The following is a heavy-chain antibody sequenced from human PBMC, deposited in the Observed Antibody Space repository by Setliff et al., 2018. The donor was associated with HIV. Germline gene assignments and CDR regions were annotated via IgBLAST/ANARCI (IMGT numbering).Heavy chain of an antibody. D-gene: IGHD1-26*01. CDR2: INPSGGST. CDR1: GGTFSSYA. J-gene: IGHJ4*02. CDR3: ARGWEGGMDY. Sequence: ASVKVSCKASGGTFSSYAISWVRQAPGQGLEWMGMINPSGGSTWYAQKFQGRVTMTGDTSTNTLYMELSSLRSEDTAVYYCARGWEGGMDYWGQGTLVTVSS. V-gene: IGHV1-46*01.